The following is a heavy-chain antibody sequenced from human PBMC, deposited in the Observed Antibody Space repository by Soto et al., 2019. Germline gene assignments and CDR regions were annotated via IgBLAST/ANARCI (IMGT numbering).Heavy chain of an antibody. J-gene: IGHJ5*01. Sequence: TSETLSLTCTVSGGSISSGDYYWRWIRQPPGKGLEWIGYIYYTGSTYYNPSLKSRVTISADTSKNQFSLKLSSVTAADTAVYYCARDFYYDSSGYRYNYFDSWGQGTLVTVSS. CDR3: ARDFYYDSSGYRYNYFDS. V-gene: IGHV4-30-4*01. CDR1: GGSISSGDYY. D-gene: IGHD3-22*01. CDR2: IYYTGST.